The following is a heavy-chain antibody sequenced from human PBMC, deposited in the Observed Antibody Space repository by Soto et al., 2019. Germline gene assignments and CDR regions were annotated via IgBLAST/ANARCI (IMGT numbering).Heavy chain of an antibody. J-gene: IGHJ3*02. CDR3: ARVPTGTFDAFDI. V-gene: IGHV3-48*03. CDR1: GFTFSSYE. D-gene: IGHD1-1*01. CDR2: ISSSGSTI. Sequence: GGSLRLSCAASGFTFSSYEMNWVRQAPGKGLEWVSYISSSGSTIYYADSVKGRFTISRDNAKNSLYLQMNSLRAEDTAVYYCARVPTGTFDAFDIWGLGTMVTVSS.